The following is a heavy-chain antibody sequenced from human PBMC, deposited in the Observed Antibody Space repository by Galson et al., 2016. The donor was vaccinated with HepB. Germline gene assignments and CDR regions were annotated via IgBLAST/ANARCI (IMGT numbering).Heavy chain of an antibody. Sequence: SETLSLTCAVYGGSFSDYYWSWIRQPPGKVLEWIGEINHSGSTNYNLSFKSRVSISVDMSKSQFSLRLNSVTAADTAVYYCARVRDLNSGWYRNAWFDPWGQGILVTVSS. CDR1: GGSFSDYY. J-gene: IGHJ5*02. V-gene: IGHV4-34*01. CDR2: INHSGST. CDR3: ARVRDLNSGWYRNAWFDP. D-gene: IGHD6-19*01.